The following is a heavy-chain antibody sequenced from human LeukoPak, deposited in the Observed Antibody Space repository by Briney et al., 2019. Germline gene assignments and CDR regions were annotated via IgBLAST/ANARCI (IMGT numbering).Heavy chain of an antibody. CDR2: TSGGGGST. V-gene: IGHV3-23*01. CDR3: AKGPAFIVGATTIDY. Sequence: PGGSPRLSCAASGFTFRTYALSWVRQTPGKGLEWVSATSGGGGSTYYADSVKGRFTISRDNSKNTLYLQMNSLRAEDTAVYYCAKGPAFIVGATTIDYWGQGTLVTVSS. J-gene: IGHJ4*02. D-gene: IGHD1-26*01. CDR1: GFTFRTYA.